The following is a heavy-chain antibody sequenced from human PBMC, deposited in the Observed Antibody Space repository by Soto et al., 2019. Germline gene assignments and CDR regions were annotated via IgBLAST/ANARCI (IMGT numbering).Heavy chain of an antibody. V-gene: IGHV3-23*01. CDR1: GFTFSKYA. D-gene: IGHD4-17*01. J-gene: IGHJ5*01. CDR2: ISSSGDNT. Sequence: DVQVLESGGGLVQPGGSLGLSCAASGFTFSKYAMSWARQAPGKGLEWVSGISSSGDNTYYADSVRGRFTISRDNSKNILYLQMHSLRAEDTAVYYCAKDRDYADYRPDSWGQGTLVTASS. CDR3: AKDRDYADYRPDS.